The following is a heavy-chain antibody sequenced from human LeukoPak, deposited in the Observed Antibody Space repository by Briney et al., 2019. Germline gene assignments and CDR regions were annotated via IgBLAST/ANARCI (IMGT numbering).Heavy chain of an antibody. V-gene: IGHV1-2*02. CDR3: ARSSGRSPNRDYMDV. J-gene: IGHJ6*03. CDR2: INPNSGGT. CDR1: GYTFTGYY. D-gene: IGHD1-14*01. Sequence: ASVKVSCKASGYTFTGYYMHWVRQAPGQGLEWMGWINPNSGGTNYAQKFQGRATMTRDTSISTAYMELSRLRSEDTAVYYCARSSGRSPNRDYMDVWGKGTTVTISS.